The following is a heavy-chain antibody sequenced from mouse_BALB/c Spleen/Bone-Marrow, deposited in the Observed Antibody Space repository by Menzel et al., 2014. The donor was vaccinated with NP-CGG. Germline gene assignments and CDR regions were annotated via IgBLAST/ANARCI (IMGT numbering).Heavy chain of an antibody. CDR2: ISSSGVT. J-gene: IGHJ2*01. CDR1: EFSLSNYA. D-gene: IGHD2-12*01. V-gene: IGHV5-6-5*01. CDR3: ARDTGSSYYIPFYFNL. Sequence: ESGGRLVTPGAPLTLTFTVSEFSLSNYAMTWVRQAPGKGLEWIGIISSSGVTSYASWATGRFTISXTSTTVDLKISSPTTEDTATYFCARDTGSSYYIPFYFNLWGQGTLVTVSS.